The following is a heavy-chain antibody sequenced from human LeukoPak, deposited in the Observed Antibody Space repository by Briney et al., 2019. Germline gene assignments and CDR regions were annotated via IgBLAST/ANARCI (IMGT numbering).Heavy chain of an antibody. D-gene: IGHD2-15*01. V-gene: IGHV3-53*01. CDR2: IYSGGST. Sequence: GGSLRLSCAASGFTVSSDYIIWVRQAPGKGLEWISVIYSGGSTYYADSVKGRFTISRDNSKNTLYLQMNSLRAEDTAVYYCAKIPIVVMVAATHFDYWAREPWSPSPQ. J-gene: IGHJ4*02. CDR3: AKIPIVVMVAATHFDY. CDR1: GFTVSSDY.